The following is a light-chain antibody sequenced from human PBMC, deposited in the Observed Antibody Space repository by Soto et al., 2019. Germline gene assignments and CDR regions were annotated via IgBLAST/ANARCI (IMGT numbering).Light chain of an antibody. J-gene: IGKJ3*01. Sequence: DIQMTQSPSSLSASVGDTVTITCRASQSISRYLNWYQQKPGKAPRLLIYAASSLQSGVPSRFSGSGSGTDFTLTISSLQPEDFATYYCHQSYSTPRFTFGPGTKVDIK. CDR1: QSISRY. V-gene: IGKV1-39*01. CDR3: HQSYSTPRFT. CDR2: AAS.